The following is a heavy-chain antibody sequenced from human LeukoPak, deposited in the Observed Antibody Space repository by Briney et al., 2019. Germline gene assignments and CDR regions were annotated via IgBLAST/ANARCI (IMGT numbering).Heavy chain of an antibody. D-gene: IGHD4-23*01. CDR3: ARGGKATVVTT. CDR2: IYSSGST. Sequence: SETLSLTCTVSGGSINSYYWSWIRQPAGKGLEWIGRIYSSGSTNYNPSLKSRVSMSVDTSKNQFSLKLTSVTAADTAVYYCARGGKATVVTTWGQGIPVTVSS. V-gene: IGHV4-4*07. J-gene: IGHJ4*02. CDR1: GGSINSYY.